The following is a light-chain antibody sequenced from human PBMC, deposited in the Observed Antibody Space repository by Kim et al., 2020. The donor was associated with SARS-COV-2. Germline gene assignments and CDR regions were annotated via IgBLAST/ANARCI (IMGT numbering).Light chain of an antibody. V-gene: IGLV1-40*01. CDR3: QSYDSSLSGYV. CDR2: DNS. J-gene: IGLJ1*01. CDR1: SSNIGADYD. Sequence: RVTISCSGGSSNIGADYDVRWYQQLPGAAPKRLIYDNSNRPSGVPDRFSGSKSGTSASLAITGLQAEDEADYYCQSYDSSLSGYVFGAGTKVTVL.